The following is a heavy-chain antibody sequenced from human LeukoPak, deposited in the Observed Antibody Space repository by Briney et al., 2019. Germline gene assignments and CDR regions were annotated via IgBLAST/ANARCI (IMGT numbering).Heavy chain of an antibody. D-gene: IGHD1-26*01. CDR1: GFTFSSNY. V-gene: IGHV3-53*01. CDR2: IYSGGST. J-gene: IGHJ6*02. CDR3: ATMGWDYYYYGMDV. Sequence: PGGSLRLSCAASGFTFSSNYMSWVRQAPGKGLEWVSVIYSGGSTYYADSVKGRFTISRDNSKNTLYLQMNSLRAEDTAVYYCATMGWDYYYYGMDVWGQGTTVTVSS.